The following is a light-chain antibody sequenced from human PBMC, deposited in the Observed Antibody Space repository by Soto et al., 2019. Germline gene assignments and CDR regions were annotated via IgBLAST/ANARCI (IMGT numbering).Light chain of an antibody. CDR1: SGHSNYA. V-gene: IGLV4-69*01. CDR3: QTWGTAIHDVV. J-gene: IGLJ2*01. Sequence: QSVLTQSPSASASLGASVKLTCTLSSGHSNYAIAWHQQQPEKGPRYLMKVNSDGSHSRGDGIPDRFSGSSSGAERHLTISSLQSEDEADYYCQTWGTAIHDVVFGGGTKLTVL. CDR2: VNSDGSH.